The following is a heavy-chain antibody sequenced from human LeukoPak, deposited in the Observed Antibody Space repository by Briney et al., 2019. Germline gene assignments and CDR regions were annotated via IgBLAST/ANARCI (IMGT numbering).Heavy chain of an antibody. CDR3: ARVEVTGTIAPYYYYYMDV. CDR2: ISAYNGNT. V-gene: IGHV1-18*01. J-gene: IGHJ6*03. CDR1: GYTFTSYG. D-gene: IGHD1-7*01. Sequence: ASVKVSCKASGYTFTSYGISWVRQAPGQGLEWMGWISAYNGNTNYAQKLQGGVTMTTDTSTSTAYMELRSLRSDDTAVYYCARVEVTGTIAPYYYYYMDVWGKGTTVTVSS.